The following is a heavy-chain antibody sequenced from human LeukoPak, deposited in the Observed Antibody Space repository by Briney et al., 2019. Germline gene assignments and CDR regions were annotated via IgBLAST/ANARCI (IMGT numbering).Heavy chain of an antibody. CDR2: IYSGGST. J-gene: IGHJ3*02. CDR3: ASRGYCSSTSCSKGAFDI. CDR1: GFTVSSNY. D-gene: IGHD2-2*03. V-gene: IGHV3-53*01. Sequence: GGSLRLSCAASGFTVSSNYMSWVRQAPGKGREWVSVIYSGGSTYYADSVKGRFTISRDNSKNTLYLQMNSLRAEDTAVDCCASRGYCSSTSCSKGAFDIWGQGTMVTVSS.